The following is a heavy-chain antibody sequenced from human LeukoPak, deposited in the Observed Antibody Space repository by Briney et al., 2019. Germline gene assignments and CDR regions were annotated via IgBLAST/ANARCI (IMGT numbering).Heavy chain of an antibody. CDR1: GFTFSSCS. J-gene: IGHJ4*02. CDR3: ARGGHNYYDSSGYRYYFDY. CDR2: ISSSSSYI. Sequence: GGSLRLSCAASGFTFSSCSMNWVRQAPGKGLEWVSSISSSSSYIYYTDSVKGRFTISRDNAKNSLYLQVNSLRAEDTAVYYCARGGHNYYDSSGYRYYFDYWGQGTLVTVSS. D-gene: IGHD3-22*01. V-gene: IGHV3-21*01.